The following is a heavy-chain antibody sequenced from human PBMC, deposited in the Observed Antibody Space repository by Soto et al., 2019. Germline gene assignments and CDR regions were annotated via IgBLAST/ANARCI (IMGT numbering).Heavy chain of an antibody. CDR3: ARGGSLYWYFDL. D-gene: IGHD1-26*01. J-gene: IGHJ2*01. V-gene: IGHV1-3*01. Sequence: QVQLVQSGAEVKKPGASVKVSCKASGYTFTNYAMHWVRQAPGQRLEWMGWINAGNGNTKYSQKFQGRVTITRDTSASTDYMELSSLRSEDTAVYCCARGGSLYWYFDLWGRGTLVTVSS. CDR2: INAGNGNT. CDR1: GYTFTNYA.